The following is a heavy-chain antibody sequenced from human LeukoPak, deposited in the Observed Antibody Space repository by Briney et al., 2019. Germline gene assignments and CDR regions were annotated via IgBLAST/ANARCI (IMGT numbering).Heavy chain of an antibody. J-gene: IGHJ4*02. CDR1: GFTFSSYS. CDR2: ISSSSSYI. CDR3: ARRLITMVRGIDY. D-gene: IGHD3-10*01. Sequence: PGGSLRLSCAASGFTFSSYSMNWVRQAPGKGLEWVSSISSSSSYIYYADSVKGRFTISRDNAKNSLYLQMNSLRAEDTAVYYCARRLITMVRGIDYWGQGTLVTVSS. V-gene: IGHV3-21*01.